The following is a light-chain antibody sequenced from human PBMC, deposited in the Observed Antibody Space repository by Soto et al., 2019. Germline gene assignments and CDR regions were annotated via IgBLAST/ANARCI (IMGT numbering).Light chain of an antibody. Sequence: EILMTQSPATLSVSPGERATLSCRASQTVSSNLAWYQQKPGQAPRLLIYGASTRATGIPARFSGSGSATEFTLTISSLQSEDFAVYYCHQYNNWPPYTSGQGTKLEIK. CDR1: QTVSSN. CDR3: HQYNNWPPYT. CDR2: GAS. V-gene: IGKV3-15*01. J-gene: IGKJ2*01.